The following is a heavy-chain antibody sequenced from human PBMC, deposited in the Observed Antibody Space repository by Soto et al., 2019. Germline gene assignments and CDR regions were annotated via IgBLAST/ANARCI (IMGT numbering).Heavy chain of an antibody. CDR1: VDSFTISDYY. CDR2: IHYSGST. D-gene: IGHD3-22*01. V-gene: IGHV4-39*01. CDR3: AAHDSGGYYAEY. J-gene: IGHJ4*02. Sequence: QLQLQESGPGLVKPSETLSLTCTVSVDSFTISDYYWVCIRQPPGKGLEWIGSIHYSGSTYYNPSLKSRVTISGDTSKKQFSLKLTSVTAADAAVYYCAAHDSGGYYAEYWGQGTLVTVSA.